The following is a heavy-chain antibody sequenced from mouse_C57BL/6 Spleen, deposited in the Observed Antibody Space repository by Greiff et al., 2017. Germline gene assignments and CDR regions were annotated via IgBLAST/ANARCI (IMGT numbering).Heavy chain of an antibody. CDR3: TREGGHYYAMDY. V-gene: IGHV5-9-1*02. CDR2: ISSGGDYI. J-gene: IGHJ4*01. Sequence: EVQLVESGEGLVKPGGSLKLSCAASGFTFSSYAMSWVRQTPEKRLEWVAYISSGGDYIYYADTVKGRFTNSRDNARNTLYLQMSSLKSEDTAMYYCTREGGHYYAMDYWGQGTSVTVSS. CDR1: GFTFSSYA.